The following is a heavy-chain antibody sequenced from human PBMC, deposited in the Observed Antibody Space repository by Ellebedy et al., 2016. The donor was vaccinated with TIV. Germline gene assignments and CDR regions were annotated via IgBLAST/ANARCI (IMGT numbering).Heavy chain of an antibody. V-gene: IGHV3-48*02. CDR2: ISSTSGTI. Sequence: PGGSLRLSCAASGFTLSTYTMNWVRQAPGKVLECVAYISSTSGTIYYADSMKGRLTISRDNAKNSLYLQMNSLRDEDKAVYYCARDFQWGFDHWGQGTLVTVSS. CDR3: ARDFQWGFDH. J-gene: IGHJ4*02. D-gene: IGHD1-26*01. CDR1: GFTLSTYT.